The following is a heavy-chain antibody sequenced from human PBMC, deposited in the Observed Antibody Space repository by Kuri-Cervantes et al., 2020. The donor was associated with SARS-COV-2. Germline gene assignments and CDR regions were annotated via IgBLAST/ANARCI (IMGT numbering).Heavy chain of an antibody. CDR2: IYHSGST. J-gene: IGHJ5*02. CDR3: ARRQPTVFGAADWFDP. CDR1: GYSISSGYY. V-gene: IGHV4-38-2*01. Sequence: SQTLSLTYAVSGYSISSGYYWGWIRQPPGKGLEWIGSIYHSGSTYYNPSLKSRVTISVDTSKNQFSLRLRSVTAADTAVYYCARRQPTVFGAADWFDPWGRGTLVTVSS. D-gene: IGHD3-3*01.